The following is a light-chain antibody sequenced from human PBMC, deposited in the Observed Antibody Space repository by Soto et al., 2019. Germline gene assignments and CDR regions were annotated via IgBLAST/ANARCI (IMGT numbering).Light chain of an antibody. CDR1: QSVSSY. J-gene: IGKJ4*01. CDR3: QQRSNWPPKVT. V-gene: IGKV3-11*01. CDR2: DAS. Sequence: EIVLTQSPATLSLSPGERATLSCRASQSVSSYLAWYQQKPGQAPRLLIYDASNRATGIPARFSGSGSGTDFTLPISSLEPEDFAVYYCQQRSNWPPKVTFGGGTKVEIK.